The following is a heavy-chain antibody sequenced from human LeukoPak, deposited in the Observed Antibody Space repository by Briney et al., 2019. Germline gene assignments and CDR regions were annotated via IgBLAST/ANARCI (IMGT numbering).Heavy chain of an antibody. J-gene: IGHJ5*02. V-gene: IGHV1-69*13. CDR1: GGTFSSYA. D-gene: IGHD6-6*01. Sequence: ASVKVSCKASGGTFSSYATSWVRQAPGQGLEWMGGIIPIFGTANYAQKFQGRVTITADESTSTAYVELSSLRSEDTAVYYCARAGLYSSSSGSNWFDPWGQGTLVTVSS. CDR3: ARAGLYSSSSGSNWFDP. CDR2: IIPIFGTA.